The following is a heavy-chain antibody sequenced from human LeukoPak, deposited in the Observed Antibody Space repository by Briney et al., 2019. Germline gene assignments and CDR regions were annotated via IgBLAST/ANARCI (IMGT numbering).Heavy chain of an antibody. CDR3: AREENGDGYSFDY. CDR1: GFTFSSYS. J-gene: IGHJ4*02. V-gene: IGHV3-21*05. Sequence: GGSLRLSYAASGFTFSSYSMNCVRQAPGKGLEWVSYISSSSSYIYYADSVKGRFTISRDNAKNSLYLQMNSLRAEDTAVYYCAREENGDGYSFDYWGQGTLVTVSS. D-gene: IGHD5-24*01. CDR2: ISSSSSYI.